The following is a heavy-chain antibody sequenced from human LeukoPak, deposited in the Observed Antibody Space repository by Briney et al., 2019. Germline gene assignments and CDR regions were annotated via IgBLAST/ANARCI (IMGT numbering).Heavy chain of an antibody. Sequence: SETLSLTCTVSGGSISSSSYYWSWIRQPPGKGLEWVGHIYYLGSTNYNPSLKSRVTISIDTSKNYFSLKLNSVIAADTAVYYCARDRPGSYWYFDLWGRGTLVTVSS. J-gene: IGHJ2*01. D-gene: IGHD3-10*01. CDR2: IYYLGST. CDR1: GGSISSSSYY. V-gene: IGHV4-61*03. CDR3: ARDRPGSYWYFDL.